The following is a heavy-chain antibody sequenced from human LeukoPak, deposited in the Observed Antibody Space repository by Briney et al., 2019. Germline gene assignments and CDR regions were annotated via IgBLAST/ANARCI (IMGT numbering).Heavy chain of an antibody. V-gene: IGHV1-46*01. CDR3: ARDRSVPAANYYFDS. CDR2: INPIGVST. J-gene: IGHJ4*02. D-gene: IGHD2-2*01. Sequence: ASVKVSCKASGYTFTSYYMHWVRQAPGQGLEWMGIINPIGVSTSYAQKFHGRFTMTRYMSTSTVYMELSSLRSEDTAVYYCARDRSVPAANYYFDSWGQGTLVTASS. CDR1: GYTFTSYY.